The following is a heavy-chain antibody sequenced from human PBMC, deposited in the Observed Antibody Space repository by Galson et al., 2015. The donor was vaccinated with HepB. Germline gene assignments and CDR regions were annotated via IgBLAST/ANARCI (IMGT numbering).Heavy chain of an antibody. J-gene: IGHJ4*02. Sequence: SLRLSCAASGFTFGNYVMSWVRQAPGKGLEWVSAISGSGGSTYYADSVKGRFTISSDKSKNTLYLQMNSLRAEDTAVYYCAKTRDIVAVAAATPFDYWGQGTLVTVSS. CDR3: AKTRDIVAVAAATPFDY. CDR2: ISGSGGST. CDR1: GFTFGNYV. V-gene: IGHV3-23*01. D-gene: IGHD2-15*01.